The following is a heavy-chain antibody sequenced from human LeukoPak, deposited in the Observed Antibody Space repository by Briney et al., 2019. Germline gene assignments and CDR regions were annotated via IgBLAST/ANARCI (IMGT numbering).Heavy chain of an antibody. Sequence: SETLSLTCAVYGGSFSGYYWSWIRQPPGKGLEWIGEINHSGSTNYNPSLKSRVTISVDTFKNQFSLKLSSVTAADTAVYYCARLGAYDYVWGSYRHPGRLDYWGQGTLVTVSS. V-gene: IGHV4-34*01. J-gene: IGHJ4*02. CDR2: INHSGST. CDR1: GGSFSGYY. D-gene: IGHD3-16*02. CDR3: ARLGAYDYVWGSYRHPGRLDY.